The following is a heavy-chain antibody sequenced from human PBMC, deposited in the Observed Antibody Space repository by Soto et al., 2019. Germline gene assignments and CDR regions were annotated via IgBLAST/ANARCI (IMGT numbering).Heavy chain of an antibody. CDR1: GFTFSNAW. Sequence: GGSLRLSCAASGFTFSNAWMNWVRQAPGKGLEWVGRIKSKTDGGITDYAAPVKGRFTISRDDSKNTLYLQMNSLKTEDTAVYYCTTGIILDYYDSSGYYWDFDYWGQGTLVTVSS. J-gene: IGHJ4*02. V-gene: IGHV3-15*07. D-gene: IGHD3-22*01. CDR2: IKSKTDGGIT. CDR3: TTGIILDYYDSSGYYWDFDY.